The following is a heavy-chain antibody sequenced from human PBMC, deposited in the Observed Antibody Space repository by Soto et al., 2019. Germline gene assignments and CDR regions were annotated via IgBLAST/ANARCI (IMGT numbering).Heavy chain of an antibody. J-gene: IGHJ4*02. Sequence: ASVKVSCKASGYTFTSYAMHWVRQAPGQRLEWMGWINPINGITKYAQKFQGRVTITRDKSASTAYMELSSLRSEDTAVYYCARDHGDYGDYDDFSHSFDYWGQGTLVTVSS. CDR1: GYTFTSYA. CDR2: INPINGIT. D-gene: IGHD4-17*01. V-gene: IGHV1-3*01. CDR3: ARDHGDYGDYDDFSHSFDY.